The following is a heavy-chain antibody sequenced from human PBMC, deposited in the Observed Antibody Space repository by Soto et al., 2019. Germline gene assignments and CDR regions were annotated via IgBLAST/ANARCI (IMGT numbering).Heavy chain of an antibody. V-gene: IGHV4-59*08. CDR2: IYYNGNT. D-gene: IGHD4-17*01. Sequence: SETLSLTCTVSGGSISSYYWSWIRQPPGKGLEWIGYIYYNGNTYYNPSLKSRVTISLDTSKNQFSLKLSSVTAADTAVYYCARYARWYFDYWGQGTLVTVSS. CDR3: ARYARWYFDY. J-gene: IGHJ4*02. CDR1: GGSISSYY.